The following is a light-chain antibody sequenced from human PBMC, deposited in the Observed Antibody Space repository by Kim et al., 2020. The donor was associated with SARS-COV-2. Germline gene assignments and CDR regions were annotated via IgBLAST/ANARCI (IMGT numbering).Light chain of an antibody. J-gene: IGLJ3*02. CDR2: NSN. CDR1: STTIGSNP. CDR3: ASWDNSLSGWV. V-gene: IGLV1-44*01. Sequence: GQRNTISCTASSTTIGSNPVNCDQQPPGQAPTPLIFNSNHRPSAVPARFSGSNSGASAALATSGRQSDDEADYYCASWDNSLSGWVFGGGTQLTVL.